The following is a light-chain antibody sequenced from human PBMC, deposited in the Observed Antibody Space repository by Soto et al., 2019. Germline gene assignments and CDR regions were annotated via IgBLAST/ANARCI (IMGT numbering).Light chain of an antibody. V-gene: IGLV2-14*02. CDR3: SSYAGSSNV. Sequence: QSALTQPASVSGSPGQSITISCIGTSSDVGSYNLVSWYQQHPGKAPKVLIYEVSERPSGVPDRFSGSKSGNTASLTVSGLQAEDEADYYCSSYAGSSNVFGTGTKVTVL. CDR1: SSDVGSYNL. CDR2: EVS. J-gene: IGLJ1*01.